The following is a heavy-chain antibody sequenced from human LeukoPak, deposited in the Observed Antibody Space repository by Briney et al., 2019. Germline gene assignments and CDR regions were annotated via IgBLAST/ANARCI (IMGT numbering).Heavy chain of an antibody. CDR2: TIPVFGTA. Sequence: SVKVSCKASGGTFSSYAISWVRQAPGQGLEWMGGTIPVFGTANYAEKFQDRVTITADKSTSTAYMELSSLRSEDTAMYYCAINQAGYCGGGSCYRHEFYYMDVWGKGTSVTVSS. CDR3: AINQAGYCGGGSCYRHEFYYMDV. D-gene: IGHD2-15*01. CDR1: GGTFSSYA. J-gene: IGHJ6*03. V-gene: IGHV1-69*06.